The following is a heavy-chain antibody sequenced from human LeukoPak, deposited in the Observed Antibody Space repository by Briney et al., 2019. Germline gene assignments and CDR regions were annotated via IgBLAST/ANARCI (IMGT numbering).Heavy chain of an antibody. CDR1: GSTFSSYG. CDR2: ISYDGSNK. Sequence: PGGSLRLSCAASGSTFSSYGMHWVRQAPGKGLEWVAVISYDGSNKYYAGSVKGRFTISRDNSKNTLYLQMNSLRAEDTAVYYCAKEVLSGYGMDVWGQGTTVTVSS. V-gene: IGHV3-30*18. CDR3: AKEVLSGYGMDV. D-gene: IGHD2-8*02. J-gene: IGHJ6*02.